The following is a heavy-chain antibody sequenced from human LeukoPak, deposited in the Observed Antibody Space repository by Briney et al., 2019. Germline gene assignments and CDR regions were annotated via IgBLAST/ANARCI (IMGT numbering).Heavy chain of an antibody. J-gene: IGHJ4*02. Sequence: GGPLRLSCAASGFLFNSYSMSWVRQAPGQGLEWVSSITGSTRTTYYTVSVKGRFIISRDNSKNTLYLQMNSLRAEDTAIYYCTKDQSNRFCSAGSCSVTHDYWGQGTLVTVSS. CDR1: GFLFNSYS. CDR2: ITGSTRTT. CDR3: TKDQSNRFCSAGSCSVTHDY. D-gene: IGHD2-15*01. V-gene: IGHV3-23*01.